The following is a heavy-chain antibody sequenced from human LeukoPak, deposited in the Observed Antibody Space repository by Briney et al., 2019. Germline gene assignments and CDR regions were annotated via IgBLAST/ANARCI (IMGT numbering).Heavy chain of an antibody. Sequence: GASVKVSCKASGYTFTSYGISWVRQAPGQGLEWMGWISAYNGNTNYAQKLQGRVTMTTDTSTSTAYMELRSLRSDDTAVYYCARYSSGSSYDILTGYYSGGNWFDPWGQGNPGHRLL. D-gene: IGHD3-9*01. CDR3: ARYSSGSSYDILTGYYSGGNWFDP. CDR1: GYTFTSYG. J-gene: IGHJ5*02. V-gene: IGHV1-18*01. CDR2: ISAYNGNT.